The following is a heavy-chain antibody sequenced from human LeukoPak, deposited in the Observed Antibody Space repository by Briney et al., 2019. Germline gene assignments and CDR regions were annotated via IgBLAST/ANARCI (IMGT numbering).Heavy chain of an antibody. D-gene: IGHD6-13*01. CDR1: GFTVSSNY. J-gene: IGHJ4*02. V-gene: IGHV3-53*01. CDR2: IYSGGST. CDR3: ARVSGSWRYYFDY. Sequence: GGSLRLSCAASGFTVSSNYMSWVRQAPGKGLEWVSVIYSGGSTYYADSVKGRFTISRDNSKNTLYLQMNSLRAEDTAVYYCARVSGSWRYYFDYWGQGTLVTVSS.